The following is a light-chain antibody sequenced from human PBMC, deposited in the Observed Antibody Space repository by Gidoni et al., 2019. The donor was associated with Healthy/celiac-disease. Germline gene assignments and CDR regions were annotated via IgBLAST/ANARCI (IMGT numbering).Light chain of an antibody. V-gene: IGKV4-1*01. CDR3: QQYYSTLYT. CDR2: WAS. CDR1: QSVLYSSNNMNY. Sequence: DIVMTQSPDFTAVSLGEKATIHCKASQSVLYSSNNMNYLAWYQQKPGQPPELLIYWASTRESGVPDRFSGSGSGTDFTLTISSLQSEDVAVYYCQQYYSTLYTFGQGTKLEIK. J-gene: IGKJ2*01.